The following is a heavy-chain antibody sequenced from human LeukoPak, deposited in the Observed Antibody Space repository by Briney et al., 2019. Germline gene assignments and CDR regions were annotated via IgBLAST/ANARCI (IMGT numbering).Heavy chain of an antibody. J-gene: IGHJ4*02. V-gene: IGHV3-7*01. D-gene: IGHD5-12*01. CDR1: GFTFSSYW. Sequence: GGSLRLSCAASGFTFSSYWMSWVRQAPGKGLEWVANIKQDGSEKYYVDSVKGRFTISRDNAKNSLYLQMNSLRAEDTAVYYCARRGSGYVRPFDYWGQGTLVTVSP. CDR2: IKQDGSEK. CDR3: ARRGSGYVRPFDY.